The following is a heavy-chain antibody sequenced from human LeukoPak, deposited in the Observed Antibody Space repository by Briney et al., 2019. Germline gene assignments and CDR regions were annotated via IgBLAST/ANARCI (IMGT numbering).Heavy chain of an antibody. J-gene: IGHJ4*02. V-gene: IGHV4-39*07. Sequence: SETLSLTCTVSGGSISSSPYYWGWIRQPPGKGLEWIGSIYYSGTTHYNPSLESRVTISVDTSKNQFSLKLSSVTAADTAVYYCARTSTYSSSWYYWSQSLVVDYWGQGTLVTVSS. D-gene: IGHD6-13*01. CDR3: ARTSTYSSSWYYWSQSLVVDY. CDR2: IYYSGTT. CDR1: GGSISSSPYY.